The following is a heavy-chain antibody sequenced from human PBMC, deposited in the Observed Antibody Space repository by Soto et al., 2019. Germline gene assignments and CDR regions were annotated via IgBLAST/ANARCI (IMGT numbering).Heavy chain of an antibody. V-gene: IGHV3-23*01. J-gene: IGHJ4*02. CDR3: AKEMYSSSSFDY. CDR2: ISGSGGST. CDR1: GFTFRSYA. Sequence: EVQLLESGGGLVQPGVSLRVSCAASGFTFRSYAMNWVRQAPGKGLEWVSAISGSGGSTYYADSVKGRFSISRDNSKNTLYLQMNSLRAEDTAVYFCAKEMYSSSSFDYWGQGTLVTVSS. D-gene: IGHD6-6*01.